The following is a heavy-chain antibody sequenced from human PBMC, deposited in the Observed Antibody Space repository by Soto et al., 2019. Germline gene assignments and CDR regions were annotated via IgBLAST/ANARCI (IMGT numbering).Heavy chain of an antibody. CDR3: ARLGLYYDFWSGYSPKNYYGMDV. CDR1: GGSISSSSYY. CDR2: IYYSGST. J-gene: IGHJ6*02. V-gene: IGHV4-39*01. D-gene: IGHD3-3*01. Sequence: PSETLSLTCTVSGGSISSSSYYWGCIRQPPGKGLEWIGSIYYSGSTYYNPSLKSRVTISVDTSKNQFSLKLSSVTAADTAVYYCARLGLYYDFWSGYSPKNYYGMDVWGQGTTVTVSS.